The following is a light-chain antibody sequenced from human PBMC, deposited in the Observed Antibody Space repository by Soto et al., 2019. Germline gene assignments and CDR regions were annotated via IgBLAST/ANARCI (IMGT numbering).Light chain of an antibody. J-gene: IGKJ1*01. CDR2: RAS. V-gene: IGKV1-39*01. Sequence: DIQMTQSPSSLSASVGDRVTISCRARTSQTITTYLNWYQQKPGTAPRLLISRASSVERGVPPRFSGSGSGRDFTLTISSLRPEDIGTYFCQQSHTSPWTFGPGTKVEIK. CDR1: QTITTY. CDR3: QQSHTSPWT.